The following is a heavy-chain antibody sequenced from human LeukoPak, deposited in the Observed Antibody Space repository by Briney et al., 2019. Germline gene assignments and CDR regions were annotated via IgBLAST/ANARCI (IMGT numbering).Heavy chain of an antibody. V-gene: IGHV4-38-2*02. CDR2: IYHSGST. CDR3: ARTGPGGAVAGIFY. CDR1: GYSISSGYY. Sequence: SETLSLTCTVSGYSISSGYYWGWIRQPPGKGLEWIGSIYHSGSTYYNPSLKSRVTISVDTSKNQFSLKVSSLTAADTAVYYLARTGPGGAVAGIFYWGQGTLVTVSS. J-gene: IGHJ4*02. D-gene: IGHD6-19*01.